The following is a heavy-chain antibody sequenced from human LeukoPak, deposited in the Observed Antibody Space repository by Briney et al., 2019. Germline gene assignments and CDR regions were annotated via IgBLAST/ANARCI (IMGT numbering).Heavy chain of an antibody. CDR3: ARDKDVGATLLDY. CDR2: IKQDGSEK. Sequence: QTEGSLRLSCAASGFTFSNYWMSWVRQTPGKGLEWVANIKQDGSEKYYVDSVKGRFTISRDNAKNSLYLHMNSLRTEDTAVYYCARDKDVGATLLDYWGQGTLVTVSS. D-gene: IGHD1-26*01. CDR1: GFTFSNYW. J-gene: IGHJ4*02. V-gene: IGHV3-7*01.